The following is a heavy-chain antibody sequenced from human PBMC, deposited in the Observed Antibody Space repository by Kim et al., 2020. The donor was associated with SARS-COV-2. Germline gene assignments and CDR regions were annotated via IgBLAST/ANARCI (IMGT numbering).Heavy chain of an antibody. J-gene: IGHJ4*02. CDR3: GGKGY. CDR2: SFDGNDK. Sequence: SFDGNDKFHAESVMGRFTISRDDSKNMLYRQMNSLRTEDTAVYYCGGKGYWGQGTPVTVSS. V-gene: IGHV3-30*01.